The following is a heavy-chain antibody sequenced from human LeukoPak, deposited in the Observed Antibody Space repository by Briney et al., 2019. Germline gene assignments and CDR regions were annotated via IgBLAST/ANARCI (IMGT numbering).Heavy chain of an antibody. V-gene: IGHV4-38-2*02. CDR2: IYHSGST. Sequence: SETLSLTCTVSGYSISSGYYWGWIRQPPGKGLEWIGSIYHSGSTYYNPSLKSRVTISVDTSKNQFSLKLSSVTAADTAVYYCARVGDYALKDWGQGTLVTVSS. D-gene: IGHD3-16*01. CDR1: GYSISSGYY. CDR3: ARVGDYALKD. J-gene: IGHJ4*02.